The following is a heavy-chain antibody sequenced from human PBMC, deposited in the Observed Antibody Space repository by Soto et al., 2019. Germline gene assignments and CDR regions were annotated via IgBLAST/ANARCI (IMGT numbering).Heavy chain of an antibody. CDR2: ISYDGSNK. D-gene: IGHD3-10*01. V-gene: IGHV3-30*18. CDR1: GFTFSSYG. J-gene: IGHJ4*02. Sequence: GVSLLLSCAASGFTFSSYGMHWVRQAPGKGLEWVAVISYDGSNKYYADSVKGRFTISRDNSKNTLYLQMNSLRAEDTAVYYCTKDVFGYYGAGSIDYWGQGTRVTVSS. CDR3: TKDVFGYYGAGSIDY.